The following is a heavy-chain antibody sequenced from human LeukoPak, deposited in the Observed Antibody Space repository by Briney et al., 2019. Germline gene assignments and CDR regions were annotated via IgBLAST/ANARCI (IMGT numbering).Heavy chain of an antibody. V-gene: IGHV1-3*01. CDR1: GYTFTSYA. Sequence: GASVKVSCKASGYTFTSYAMHWERQAPGQRLEWMGWINAGNGNTKYSQKFQGRVTITRDTSASTAYMELSSLRSEDTAVYYCARGSLRFLEWLDFDYWGQGTLVTVSS. J-gene: IGHJ4*02. CDR2: INAGNGNT. D-gene: IGHD3-3*01. CDR3: ARGSLRFLEWLDFDY.